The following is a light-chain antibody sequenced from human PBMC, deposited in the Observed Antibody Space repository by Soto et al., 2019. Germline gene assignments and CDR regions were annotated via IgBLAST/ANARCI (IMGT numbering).Light chain of an antibody. CDR3: QQYSQWPLYT. J-gene: IGKJ2*01. CDR2: DAS. Sequence: EIVMTQSPATVPASPGERVTLSCRASQSVNSDLAWYQQTPGQAPRPLIYDASTRAADVPARFSGSGSGTEFTLTISSLQSEDFALYYCQQYSQWPLYTFGQGTKVDIK. CDR1: QSVNSD. V-gene: IGKV3-15*01.